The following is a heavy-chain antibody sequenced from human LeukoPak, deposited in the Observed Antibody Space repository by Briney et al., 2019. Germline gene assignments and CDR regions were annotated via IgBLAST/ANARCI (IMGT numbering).Heavy chain of an antibody. D-gene: IGHD3-22*01. Sequence: PGGSLRLSCAASGFTVSSNYMSWVRQAPGKGLEWVSAISGSGGSTYYADSVKGRFTISRDNSKNTLYLQMNSLRAEDTAVYYCAKVLYYYDSSGYYPFDYWGQGTLVTVSS. J-gene: IGHJ4*02. CDR1: GFTVSSNY. CDR2: ISGSGGST. V-gene: IGHV3-23*01. CDR3: AKVLYYYDSSGYYPFDY.